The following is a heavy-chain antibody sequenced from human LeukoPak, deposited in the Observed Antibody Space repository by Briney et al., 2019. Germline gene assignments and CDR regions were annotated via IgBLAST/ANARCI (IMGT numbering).Heavy chain of an antibody. D-gene: IGHD5-12*01. CDR1: GFTFSSYA. J-gene: IGHJ4*02. CDR3: ARVGYSGYDYDY. Sequence: PGGSLRLSCEASGFTFSSYAMSWVRQAPGKGLEGFSVISGSGDSTYYADSVEGRCTISRDNSKDALYLQMNSLRAEDTAVYYCARVGYSGYDYDYWGQGTLVTVSS. V-gene: IGHV3-23*01. CDR2: ISGSGDST.